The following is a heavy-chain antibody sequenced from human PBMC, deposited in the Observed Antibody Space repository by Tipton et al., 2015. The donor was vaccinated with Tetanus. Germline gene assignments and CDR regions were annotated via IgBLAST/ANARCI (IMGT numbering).Heavy chain of an antibody. Sequence: TLSLTCTVSGGSISSYYWSCIRQPAGKGLEWIGPIYTSGSTNYNPSLKSRVTMSVDTSKNQFSLKLTSVTAGDTAVYFCVKFEYRTSFASWGQGALVTVSS. V-gene: IGHV4-4*07. CDR2: IYTSGST. D-gene: IGHD6-6*01. CDR3: VKFEYRTSFAS. J-gene: IGHJ4*02. CDR1: GGSISSYY.